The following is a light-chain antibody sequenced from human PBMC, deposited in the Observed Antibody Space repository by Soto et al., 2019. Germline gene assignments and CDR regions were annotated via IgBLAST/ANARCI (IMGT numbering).Light chain of an antibody. J-gene: IGKJ3*01. CDR2: WAS. Sequence: DIVMTQSPDSLAVSLGERATINCKSSQSVFYGSNNKNYLAWYQQKPGQPPKLLIYWASTRESGVPDRFSGSGSGTDFSLTISSLQAEDVAVYYRQQYYISPVTFGPGTRVDVK. V-gene: IGKV4-1*01. CDR1: QSVFYGSNNKNY. CDR3: QQYYISPVT.